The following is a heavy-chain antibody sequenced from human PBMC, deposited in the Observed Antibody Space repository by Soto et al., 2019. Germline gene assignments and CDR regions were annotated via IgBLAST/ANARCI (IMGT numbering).Heavy chain of an antibody. D-gene: IGHD3-10*01. CDR2: LIPVVGIP. J-gene: IGHJ4*02. CDR3: ARVLEFRDGNISHFHY. CDR1: GGTFSSLP. V-gene: IGHV1-69*17. Sequence: QVHLVQSGAEVKKPGSSVRLSCKSSGGTFSSLPFSWVRQAPGQGLEWMGGLIPVVGIPTYAQRFQGRVTIYADKSTSTVYMELSSLRSEDTAVYYCARVLEFRDGNISHFHYWGQGTLVPVSS.